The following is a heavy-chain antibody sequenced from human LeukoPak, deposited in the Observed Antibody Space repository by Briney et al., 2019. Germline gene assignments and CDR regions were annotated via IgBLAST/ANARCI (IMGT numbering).Heavy chain of an antibody. CDR2: INPNSGGT. V-gene: IGHV1-2*02. D-gene: IGHD2-2*02. CDR3: ARAQSRVVVPAAILYFDY. Sequence: ASVKVSCKASGYTFTGYYMHWVRQAPGQGLEWMGWINPNSGGTNYAQKFQGRVTMTRDTSISTAYMELSRPRSDDTAVYYCARAQSRVVVPAAILYFDYWGQGTLVTVSS. CDR1: GYTFTGYY. J-gene: IGHJ4*02.